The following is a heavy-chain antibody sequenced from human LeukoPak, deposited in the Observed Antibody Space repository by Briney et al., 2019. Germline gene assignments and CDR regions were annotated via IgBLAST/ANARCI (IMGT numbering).Heavy chain of an antibody. CDR2: IYYSGST. V-gene: IGHV4-39*07. J-gene: IGHJ6*03. Sequence: SETLSLTCTVSGGSISSSSYYWGWIRQPPGKGLEWIGSIYYSGSTNYNPSLKSRVTIAVDTSKNQFSLKLSSVTAADTAVYYCASSELTYYYYYYMDVWGKGTTVTVSS. CDR1: GGSISSSSYY. D-gene: IGHD1-26*01. CDR3: ASSELTYYYYYYMDV.